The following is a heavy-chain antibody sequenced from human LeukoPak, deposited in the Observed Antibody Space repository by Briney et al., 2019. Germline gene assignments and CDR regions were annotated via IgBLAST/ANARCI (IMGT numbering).Heavy chain of an antibody. V-gene: IGHV3-11*04. CDR2: ISSSGSTI. CDR1: GFTFSDYY. Sequence: GGSLRLSCAASGFTFSDYYMSWIRQAPGKGLEWVSYISSSGSTIYYADSVKDRFTISRDNAKNSLYLQMNSLRAEDTAVYYCARDSYYDFWSGYYNYYYYYMDVWGKGTTVTVSS. CDR3: ARDSYYDFWSGYYNYYYYYMDV. D-gene: IGHD3-3*01. J-gene: IGHJ6*03.